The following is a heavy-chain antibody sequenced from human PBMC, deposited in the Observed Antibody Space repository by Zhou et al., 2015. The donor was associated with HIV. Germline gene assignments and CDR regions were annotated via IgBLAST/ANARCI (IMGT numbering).Heavy chain of an antibody. CDR3: AREGYSYGYYYGMDV. V-gene: IGHV3-33*01. Sequence: VVLVESGGGLVQPGSSLRLSCAASGFTFSSYGMHWVRQAPGKGLEWVAVIWYDGSNKYYADSVKGRFTISRDNSKNTLYLQMNSLRAEDTAVYYCAREGYSYGYYYGMDVWGQGTTVTVSS. D-gene: IGHD5-18*01. CDR1: GFTFSSYG. CDR2: IWYDGSNK. J-gene: IGHJ6*02.